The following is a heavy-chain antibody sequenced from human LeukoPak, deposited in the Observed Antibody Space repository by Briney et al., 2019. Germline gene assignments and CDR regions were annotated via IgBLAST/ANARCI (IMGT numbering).Heavy chain of an antibody. CDR2: IKSKTDGGTT. J-gene: IGHJ6*03. Sequence: GGSLRLSCAASGFTFSNAWMSWVRQAPGKGLEWVGRIKSKTDGGTTDYAAPVKGRFTISRDDSKNTLYLQMNSLKTEDTAVYYCTTWYSSSWYYYYYMDVWGKGTTVTISS. D-gene: IGHD6-13*01. CDR3: TTWYSSSWYYYYYMDV. V-gene: IGHV3-15*01. CDR1: GFTFSNAW.